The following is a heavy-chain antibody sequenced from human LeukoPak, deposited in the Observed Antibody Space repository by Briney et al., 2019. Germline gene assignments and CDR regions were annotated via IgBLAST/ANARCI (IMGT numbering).Heavy chain of an antibody. CDR1: GFTFSSYA. J-gene: IGHJ6*02. D-gene: IGHD1-1*01. CDR3: AREWGFRVQLERHYYCGMDV. V-gene: IGHV3-30-3*01. CDR2: ISYDGSNK. Sequence: PGGSLRLSCAASGFTFSSYAMHWVRQAPGKGLEWVAVISYDGSNKYYADSVKGRFTISRDNSKNTLYLQMNSLRAEDTAVYYCAREWGFRVQLERHYYCGMDVWGQGTTVTVSS.